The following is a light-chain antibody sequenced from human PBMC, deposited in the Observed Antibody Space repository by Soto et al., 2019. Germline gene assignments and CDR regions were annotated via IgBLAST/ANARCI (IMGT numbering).Light chain of an antibody. CDR2: GNA. CDR1: SSNIGAGYD. CDR3: QSYDTSLGGGVV. J-gene: IGLJ2*01. Sequence: QAVVTQPPSVSGAPGQRVTISCTGSSSNIGAGYDIHWYKQLPGTAPKLLIYGNANRPSGVPDRFSGSKSGTSASLAITGLQAEDEGDYYCQSYDTSLGGGVVFGGGTQLTVL. V-gene: IGLV1-40*01.